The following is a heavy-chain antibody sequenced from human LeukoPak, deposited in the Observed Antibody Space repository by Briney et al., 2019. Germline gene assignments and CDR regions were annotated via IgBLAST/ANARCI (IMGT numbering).Heavy chain of an antibody. J-gene: IGHJ3*02. Sequence: SETLSLTRAVYGGSFSGYYWSWIRQPPGKGLEWIGEINYSGSTNYNPSLKSRVTISVDTSKNQFSLKLSSVTAADTAVYYCANSGYYTDDAFDIWGQGTMVTVSS. CDR1: GGSFSGYY. CDR3: ANSGYYTDDAFDI. V-gene: IGHV4-34*01. D-gene: IGHD3-3*01. CDR2: INYSGST.